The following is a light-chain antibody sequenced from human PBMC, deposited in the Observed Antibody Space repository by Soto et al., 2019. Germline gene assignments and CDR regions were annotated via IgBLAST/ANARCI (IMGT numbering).Light chain of an antibody. V-gene: IGKV1-33*01. Sequence: DIQMTQSPSSLSAFVGDRVTITCQASQDIRTYLNWYQQKPGKAPKLLIYDTSNFETGVPSRFSGRESRTSFTLTISSLEPDDIATYYCQQYDYVPYTFGQGTKVDIK. J-gene: IGKJ2*01. CDR1: QDIRTY. CDR3: QQYDYVPYT. CDR2: DTS.